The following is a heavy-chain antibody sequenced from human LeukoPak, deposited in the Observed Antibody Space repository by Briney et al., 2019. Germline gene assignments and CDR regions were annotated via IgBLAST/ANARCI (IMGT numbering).Heavy chain of an antibody. D-gene: IGHD6-19*01. J-gene: IGHJ3*02. V-gene: IGHV1-46*01. CDR2: INPRGGST. CDR3: ARFGLGKHIEVAGIPFDI. Sequence: ASVKVSCKASGYTFTSHFMHWVRQAPGQGLEWMGIINPRGGSTSYTQKFQGRVTMTRDTSTSTVYMELRSLRSDDTAVYYCARFGLGKHIEVAGIPFDIWGQGTMVTVSS. CDR1: GYTFTSHF.